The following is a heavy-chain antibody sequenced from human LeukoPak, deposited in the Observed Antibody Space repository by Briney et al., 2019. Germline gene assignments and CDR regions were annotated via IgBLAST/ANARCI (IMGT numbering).Heavy chain of an antibody. D-gene: IGHD1-20*01. CDR2: IKQDGSEM. J-gene: IGHJ4*02. CDR1: EFTFSNYW. CDR3: ARGGITGSPPLI. V-gene: IGHV3-7*03. Sequence: GGSLRLSCAASEFTFSNYWMTWVRQAPGKGLEWVANIKQDGSEMYYVDSVKGRFTISRDNAKNSLYLQMNSLRAEDTAVYYCARGGITGSPPLIWGQGTLVTVSS.